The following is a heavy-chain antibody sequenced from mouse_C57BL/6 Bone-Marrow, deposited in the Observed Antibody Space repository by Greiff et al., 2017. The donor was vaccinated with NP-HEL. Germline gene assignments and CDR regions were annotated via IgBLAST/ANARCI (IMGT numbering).Heavy chain of an antibody. J-gene: IGHJ2*01. Sequence: EVQLVESGPELVKPGASVKISCKASGYSFTGYYMNWVKQSPEKSLEWIGEINPSTGGTTYNQKFKAKATLTVDKSSSTAYMQLKSLTSEDSAVYYCARGGKNGYFDYWGQGTTLTVSS. CDR2: INPSTGGT. CDR1: GYSFTGYY. V-gene: IGHV1-42*01. CDR3: ARGGKNGYFDY.